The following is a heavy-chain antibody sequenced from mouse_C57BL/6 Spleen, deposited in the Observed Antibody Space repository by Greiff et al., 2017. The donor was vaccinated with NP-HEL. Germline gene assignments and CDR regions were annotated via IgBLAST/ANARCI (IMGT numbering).Heavy chain of an antibody. Sequence: QVQLQQSGAELVRPGASVTLSCKASGYTFTDYEMHWVKQTPVHGLEWIGAIDPETGGTAYNQKFKGKAILTADKSSSTAYMELRSLTSEDSAVYYCTRWTTVVANYAMDYWGQGTSVTVSS. D-gene: IGHD1-1*01. CDR3: TRWTTVVANYAMDY. V-gene: IGHV1-15*01. CDR1: GYTFTDYE. J-gene: IGHJ4*01. CDR2: IDPETGGT.